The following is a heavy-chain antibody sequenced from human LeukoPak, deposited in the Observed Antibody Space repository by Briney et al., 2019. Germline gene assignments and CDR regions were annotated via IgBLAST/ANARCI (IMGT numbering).Heavy chain of an antibody. V-gene: IGHV3-43D*03. J-gene: IGHJ4*02. Sequence: PGGSLRLSCAASGFTFDDYAMHWVRQAPGKGLEWVSLISWDGGSTYYADSVKGRFTISRDNSKNSLYLQMNSLRAEDTALYYCAKDMVPAAISDVDYWGQGTLVTVSS. CDR3: AKDMVPAAISDVDY. CDR2: ISWDGGST. D-gene: IGHD2-2*02. CDR1: GFTFDDYA.